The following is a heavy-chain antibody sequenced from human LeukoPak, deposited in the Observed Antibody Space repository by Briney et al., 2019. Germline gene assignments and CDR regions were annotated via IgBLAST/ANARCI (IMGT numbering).Heavy chain of an antibody. CDR1: GFTFSNYW. D-gene: IGHD1-1*01. CDR3: ARPVTGTYAPLEY. V-gene: IGHV3-74*01. J-gene: IGHJ4*02. Sequence: GGSLRLSCAASGFTFSNYWMHWVRQAPGKGLVYVSRNNSDGSSANYADSVQGRFTISRDNAKNTLYLEMNSLRADDTAVYYCARPVTGTYAPLEYWGQGTLVTVSS. CDR2: NNSDGSSA.